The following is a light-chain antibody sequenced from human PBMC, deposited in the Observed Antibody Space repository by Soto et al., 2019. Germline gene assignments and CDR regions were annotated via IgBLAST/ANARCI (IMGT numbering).Light chain of an antibody. CDR2: AAS. J-gene: IGKJ4*01. CDR1: QSISSW. CDR3: QQANSFPT. Sequence: DIQMTPSPSTLSASVGDRVTITCRASQSISSWLAWYQQKPGKAPKLLIYAASSLQSGVPSRFSGSGSGTDFTLTISSLQPEDFATYYCQQANSFPTFGGGTKVDIK. V-gene: IGKV1-12*01.